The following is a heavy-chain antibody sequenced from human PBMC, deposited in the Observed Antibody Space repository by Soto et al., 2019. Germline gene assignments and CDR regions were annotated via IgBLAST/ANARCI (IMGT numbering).Heavy chain of an antibody. Sequence: GGSLRLSCAASGFTFSSYSMNWVRQAPGKGLEWVSYISSSSSTIYYADSVKGRFTISRDNAKNSLYLQMNSLRAEDTAVYYCAREGRRIAVADDAFDIWGQGTMVTVSS. D-gene: IGHD6-19*01. J-gene: IGHJ3*02. V-gene: IGHV3-48*01. CDR1: GFTFSSYS. CDR2: ISSSSSTI. CDR3: AREGRRIAVADDAFDI.